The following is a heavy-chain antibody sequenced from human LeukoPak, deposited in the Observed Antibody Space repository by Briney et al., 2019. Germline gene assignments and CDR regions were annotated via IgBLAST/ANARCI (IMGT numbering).Heavy chain of an antibody. D-gene: IGHD6-19*01. CDR3: AAVAGVIDY. CDR2: IYYSGST. Sequence: KTSETLSLTCTVSGGSISSYYWSWIRQPPGKGLEWIGYIYYSGSTNYNPSLKSRVTISVDTSKNQFSLKLSSVTAADTAVYYCAAVAGVIDYWGQGTLVTVSS. J-gene: IGHJ4*02. CDR1: GGSISSYY. V-gene: IGHV4-59*01.